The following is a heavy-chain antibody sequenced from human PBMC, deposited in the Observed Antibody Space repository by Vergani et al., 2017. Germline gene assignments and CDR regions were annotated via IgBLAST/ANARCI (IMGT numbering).Heavy chain of an antibody. D-gene: IGHD3-16*02. CDR1: GGSFSDYY. J-gene: IGHJ4*02. CDR2: VNHGGST. V-gene: IGHV4-34*01. Sequence: QVQLQEWGAGLLKTSETLSLTCGVSGGSFSDYYWSWIRQAPGMGLEWIGEVNHGGSTNYNPSLKSRVSISVDTSKNQFSLQLTSVTALDSALYVCASIARAPTRRNPPPDYWGKGILVTVSS. CDR3: ASIARAPTRRNPPPDY.